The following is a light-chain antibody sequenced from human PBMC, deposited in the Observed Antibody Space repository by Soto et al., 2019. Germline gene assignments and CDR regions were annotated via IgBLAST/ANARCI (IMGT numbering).Light chain of an antibody. J-gene: IGKJ5*01. CDR3: QQLNTFPIT. Sequence: DLQLTQSPSFLSASVGARVTITCRASQGINNFLGWYQQKPGKAPKILIYAASTLQSGVPSRFSGSGSGTEFTLTISSLQPEDFATYYCQQLNTFPITFGQGTRLEIK. V-gene: IGKV1-9*01. CDR2: AAS. CDR1: QGINNF.